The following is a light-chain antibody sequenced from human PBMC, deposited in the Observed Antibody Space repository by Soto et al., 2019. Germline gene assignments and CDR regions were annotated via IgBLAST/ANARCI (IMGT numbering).Light chain of an antibody. V-gene: IGLV2-23*02. Sequence: QSALNQPASVSGSPGQSITISCTGTSSDVGSYDLVSWYQHHPGKAPKLMIYEVSKRPSGVSNRFSGSKSDNTASLTISGLQAEDEADYYCCSFAGSSTYVFGTGTKVTVL. CDR2: EVS. CDR3: CSFAGSSTYV. CDR1: SSDVGSYDL. J-gene: IGLJ1*01.